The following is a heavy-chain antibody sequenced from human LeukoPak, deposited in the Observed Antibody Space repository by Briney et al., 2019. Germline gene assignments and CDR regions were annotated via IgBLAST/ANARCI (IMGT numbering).Heavy chain of an antibody. V-gene: IGHV3-49*03. J-gene: IGHJ4*02. Sequence: GGSLRLSCTASGFTFGDYAMSWFRQAPGKGLEWVGFIRSKAYGGTTEYAASVKGRFTISRDDSKSIAYLQMNSLKTEDTAVYYCTRVCWGGIAVAGIETEGYYFDYWGQGTLVTVSS. D-gene: IGHD6-19*01. CDR3: TRVCWGGIAVAGIETEGYYFDY. CDR1: GFTFGDYA. CDR2: IRSKAYGGTT.